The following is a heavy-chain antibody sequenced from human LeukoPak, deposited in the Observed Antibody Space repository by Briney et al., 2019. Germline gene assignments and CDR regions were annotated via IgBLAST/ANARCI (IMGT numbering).Heavy chain of an antibody. CDR2: IYYSGST. CDR1: GGSISSGGYY. Sequence: PSQTLSLTCTVSGGSISSGGYYWSWIRQHPGKGLEWIGYIYYSGSTYYNPSLKSRVTISVDTSKNQFSLKLGSVTAADTAVYYCARALSPSAPFDYWGQGTLVTVSS. V-gene: IGHV4-31*03. CDR3: ARALSPSAPFDY. J-gene: IGHJ4*02.